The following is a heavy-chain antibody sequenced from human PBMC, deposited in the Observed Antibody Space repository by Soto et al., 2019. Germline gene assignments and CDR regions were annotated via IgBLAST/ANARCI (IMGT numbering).Heavy chain of an antibody. CDR1: GFTFSSYG. J-gene: IGHJ6*03. D-gene: IGHD3-3*01. CDR2: ISYDGSNK. CDR3: AKGFRAFNYYYYYMDV. V-gene: IGHV3-30*18. Sequence: GSLRLSCAASGFTFSSYGIHWVRQAPGKGLEWVAVISYDGSNKYYADSVKGRFTISRDNSKNTLYLQMNSLRVEDTAVYYCAKGFRAFNYYYYYMDVWGKGTTVTVSS.